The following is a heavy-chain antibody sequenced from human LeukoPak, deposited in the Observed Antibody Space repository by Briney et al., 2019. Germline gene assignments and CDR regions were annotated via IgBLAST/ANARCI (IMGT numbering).Heavy chain of an antibody. D-gene: IGHD3-16*02. V-gene: IGHV3-7*01. CDR3: GYTNNFYH. CDR1: ILSFSGQC. CDR2: IKHDGGEK. Sequence: GESVSLSCVASILSFSGQCPKWVRHAPGQALEWVANIKHDGGEKYYVDSVKGRFTLSRDDGQNSLSLHMNSVRAEDTAVYYCGYTNNFYHWGQGALVVVSA. J-gene: IGHJ4*02.